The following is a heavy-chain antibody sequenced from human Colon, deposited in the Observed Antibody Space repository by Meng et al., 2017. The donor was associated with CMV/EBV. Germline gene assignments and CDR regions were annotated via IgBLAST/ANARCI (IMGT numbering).Heavy chain of an antibody. CDR2: ISSNGRTI. Sequence: GESLKISCAASGFTFTDYYMSWIRQAPGKGLEWVSYISSNGRTIFYADSVKGCFTISRDNAKNSLYLQMNSLTAEDTAVFYCARTLSGPLWGMDVWGQGTTVTVSS. J-gene: IGHJ6*02. CDR3: ARTLSGPLWGMDV. V-gene: IGHV3-11*01. CDR1: GFTFTDYY. D-gene: IGHD3-10*01.